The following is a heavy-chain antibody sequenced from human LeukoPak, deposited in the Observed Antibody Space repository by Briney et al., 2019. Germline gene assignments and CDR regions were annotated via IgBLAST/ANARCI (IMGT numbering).Heavy chain of an antibody. J-gene: IGHJ3*02. V-gene: IGHV4-39*01. CDR2: IYYSGST. CDR1: GGSFSGYY. D-gene: IGHD3-22*01. CDR3: ARYMNYYDSSGFWSNDAFDI. Sequence: SETLSLTCAVYGGSFSGYYWGWIRQPPGKGLEWIGSIYYSGSTYYNPSLKSRVTISVDTSKNQFSLKLSSVTAADTAVYYCARYMNYYDSSGFWSNDAFDIWGQGTMVTVSS.